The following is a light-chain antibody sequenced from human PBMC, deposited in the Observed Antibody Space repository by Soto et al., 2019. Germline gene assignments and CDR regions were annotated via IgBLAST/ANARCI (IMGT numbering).Light chain of an antibody. V-gene: IGKV1-5*03. CDR3: QQYETYPLT. J-gene: IGKJ4*01. Sequence: DIQMTQSPSTLSASVGDRVNITCRGSQNINTWLAWYQQKPGKAPYLLIYKASNLQSGVPSRFSGSASGTEFTLTISSLQPDDIATYYCQQYETYPLTYGGGTKVEI. CDR2: KAS. CDR1: QNINTW.